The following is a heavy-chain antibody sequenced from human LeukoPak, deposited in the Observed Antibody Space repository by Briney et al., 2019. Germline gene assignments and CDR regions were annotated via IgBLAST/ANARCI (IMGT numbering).Heavy chain of an antibody. V-gene: IGHV5-51*01. D-gene: IGHD3-10*01. CDR2: IYPGDSDT. J-gene: IGHJ3*02. CDR3: ARYGKSGTYSHGFDI. Sequence: GESLQISCEAFGYSFTGHWIGWVRQMPGRGLEFMGTIYPGDSDTRYSPSFEGRVSISVDKSMNTAYLQWSGLKASDTAMYYCARYGKSGTYSHGFDIWGQGTMVIVSS. CDR1: GYSFTGHW.